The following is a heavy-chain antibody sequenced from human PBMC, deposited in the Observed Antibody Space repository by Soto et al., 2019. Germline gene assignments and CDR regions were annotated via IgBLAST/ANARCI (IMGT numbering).Heavy chain of an antibody. CDR2: IYPADSDT. V-gene: IGHV5-51*01. D-gene: IGHD2-15*01. CDR1: GYSFTNYW. CDR3: ARRGYCSGGSCFSASFDI. J-gene: IGHJ3*02. Sequence: GESLKISCKASGYSFTNYWIGWVRQLPGKGLEWMGIIYPADSDTIYSPSFQGQVTISADKSISTAYLQWTSLKASDTAMYYCARRGYCSGGSCFSASFDIWGQGTKVTVSS.